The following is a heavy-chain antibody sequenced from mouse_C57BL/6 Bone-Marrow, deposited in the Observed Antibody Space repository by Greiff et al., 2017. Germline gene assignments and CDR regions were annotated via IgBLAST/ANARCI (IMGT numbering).Heavy chain of an antibody. CDR3: ARNRYGSSPYWYFDV. CDR1: GYTFTDYY. V-gene: IGHV1-19*01. J-gene: IGHJ1*03. Sequence: VQLQQSGPVLVKPGASVKMSCKASGYTFTDYYMNWVKQSHGKSLEWIGVINPYNGGTSYNQKFKGKATLTVDKSSRTAYMELNSLTSEDSAVYYCARNRYGSSPYWYFDVWGTGTTVTVSS. D-gene: IGHD1-1*01. CDR2: INPYNGGT.